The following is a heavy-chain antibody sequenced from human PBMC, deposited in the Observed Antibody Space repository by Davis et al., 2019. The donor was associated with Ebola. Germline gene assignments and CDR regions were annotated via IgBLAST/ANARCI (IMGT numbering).Heavy chain of an antibody. Sequence: PGGSLRLSCAASGFTFSSYAMHWVRQAPGKGLEWVSGISWNSGSIGYADSVKGRFTISRDNAKNSLYLQMNSLRAEDTALYYCAKAEQWLDHFDYWGQGTLVTVSS. J-gene: IGHJ4*02. CDR1: GFTFSSYA. V-gene: IGHV3-9*01. CDR2: ISWNSGSI. D-gene: IGHD6-19*01. CDR3: AKAEQWLDHFDY.